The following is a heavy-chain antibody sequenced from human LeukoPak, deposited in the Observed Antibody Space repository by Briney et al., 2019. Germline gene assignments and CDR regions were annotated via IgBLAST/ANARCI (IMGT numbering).Heavy chain of an antibody. CDR2: IIPIFGTA. D-gene: IGHD6-19*01. CDR1: GGTFSSYA. J-gene: IGHJ4*02. Sequence: ASVKVSCKASGGTFSSYAISWVRQAPGRGLEWMGGIIPIFGTANYAQKFQGRVTITADESTSTAYMELSSLRSEDTAVYYCARGRPRIRVAGTRLFFDYWGQGTLVTVSS. CDR3: ARGRPRIRVAGTRLFFDY. V-gene: IGHV1-69*01.